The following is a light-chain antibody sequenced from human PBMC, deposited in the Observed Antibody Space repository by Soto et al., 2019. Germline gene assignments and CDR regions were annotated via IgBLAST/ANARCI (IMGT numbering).Light chain of an antibody. J-gene: IGLJ1*01. Sequence: QSVLTQPPSVSGAPGQRVTISCTGSSSNIGAGYDVHWYQQLPGTAPKLLIYGNSNRPSGVPDRFSGSKSGTSASLAITGLQAEDVADYYCQSYDSSLSKVFGTGTKVTVL. V-gene: IGLV1-40*01. CDR3: QSYDSSLSKV. CDR2: GNS. CDR1: SSNIGAGYD.